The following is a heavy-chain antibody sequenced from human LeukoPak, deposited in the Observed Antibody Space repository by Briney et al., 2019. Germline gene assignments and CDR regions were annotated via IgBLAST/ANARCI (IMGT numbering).Heavy chain of an antibody. D-gene: IGHD5-24*01. J-gene: IGHJ4*02. V-gene: IGHV3-30*02. CDR1: GFTFSSYA. CDR2: IRYDGSNK. CDR3: AKGTKLDGYKSCGY. Sequence: GGSLRLSCAASGFTFSSYAMHWVRQAPGQGLEWVAFIRYDGSNKYYADSVKGRFTISRDNPKNTLYLQMNSLRAEDTAVYYCAKGTKLDGYKSCGYWGQGTLVIVSS.